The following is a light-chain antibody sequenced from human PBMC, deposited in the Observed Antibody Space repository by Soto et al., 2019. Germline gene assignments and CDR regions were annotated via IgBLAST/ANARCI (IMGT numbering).Light chain of an antibody. CDR3: CSYAGSSYV. Sequence: QSALTQPRSVSGSPGQSVTISCTGTSSDVGGYNYVSWYQQHPGKAPKLMIYDVSKRPSGVPDRFSGSKSGNTASLTISGLQAEEEADYYCCSYAGSSYVFGTGTQLTVL. CDR2: DVS. V-gene: IGLV2-11*01. CDR1: SSDVGGYNY. J-gene: IGLJ1*01.